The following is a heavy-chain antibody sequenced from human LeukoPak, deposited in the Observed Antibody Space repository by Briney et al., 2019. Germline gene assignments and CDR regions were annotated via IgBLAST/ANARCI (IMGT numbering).Heavy chain of an antibody. J-gene: IGHJ4*02. D-gene: IGHD2-2*02. CDR1: GSSFTNYW. V-gene: IGHV5-51*01. CDR2: IYPGDSDT. CDR3: ARQEVLYHFAY. Sequence: PLKISCKGSGSSFTNYWTGWVRHMPAKGLAWMGLIYPGDSDTTYSPSFKGQVTISAAKSISTAYLQWSSVKASGTAMYYCARQEVLYHFAYWGQGTLVSVPS.